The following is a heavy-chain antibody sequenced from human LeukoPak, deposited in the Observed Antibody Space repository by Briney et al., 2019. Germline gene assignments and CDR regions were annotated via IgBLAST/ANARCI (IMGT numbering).Heavy chain of an antibody. CDR3: ARGRGFSSGWPVDTFDF. D-gene: IGHD6-19*01. Sequence: GGSLRLSCAASGFIFSTYAMSWVRQAPGKGLEWVANIKQDGSGRYYMDSVKGRFTFSRDNARNSLYLQMNSLRAEDTAVYYCARGRGFSSGWPVDTFDFWGQGAMVTVSA. V-gene: IGHV3-7*01. CDR1: GFIFSTYA. J-gene: IGHJ3*01. CDR2: IKQDGSGR.